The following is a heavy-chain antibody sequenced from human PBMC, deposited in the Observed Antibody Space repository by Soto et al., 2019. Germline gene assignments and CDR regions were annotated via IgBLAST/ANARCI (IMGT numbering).Heavy chain of an antibody. CDR3: ARVFFSGYYNVSVRPTNDY. V-gene: IGHV1-18*01. CDR1: GYTFTSYG. Sequence: ASVKVSCKASGYTFTSYGISWVRQAPGQGLEWMGWISAYNGNTNYAQKLQGRVTMTTDTSTSTAYMELRSLRSDDTAVYYCARVFFSGYYNVSVRPTNDYGGRGPRVTVSS. CDR2: ISAYNGNT. D-gene: IGHD3-22*01. J-gene: IGHJ4*02.